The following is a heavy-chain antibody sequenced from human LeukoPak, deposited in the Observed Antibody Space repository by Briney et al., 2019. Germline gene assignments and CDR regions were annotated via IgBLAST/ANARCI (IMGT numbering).Heavy chain of an antibody. CDR3: ARAFHPPDFAFGRAPYYFDL. CDR1: GGSISTAHW. Sequence: PSETLSLTCAVSGGSISTAHWWTGLRPSPGKGREGIGEIYHRGNSNYNPSLKTRVSISVDTSKNQFSLKVTSLPAADTAVYYCARAFHPPDFAFGRAPYYFDLWGQGTLVTVSS. D-gene: IGHD3-16*01. CDR2: IYHRGNS. J-gene: IGHJ4*01. V-gene: IGHV4-4*02.